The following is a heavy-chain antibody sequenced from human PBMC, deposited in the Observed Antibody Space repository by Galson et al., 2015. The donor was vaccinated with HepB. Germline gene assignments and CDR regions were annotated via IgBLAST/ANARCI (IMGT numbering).Heavy chain of an antibody. CDR3: AFHLGELSLSYDAFDI. CDR1: GYSFTNYW. Sequence: QSGAEVKKPGESLKISCKGSGYSFTNYWIGWVRQMPGKGLEWMGIIYPGDSDTRYNPSFQGQVTISADKSITTAYLQWGSLKASDTAMYYCAFHLGELSLSYDAFDIWGQGTMVTVSS. D-gene: IGHD3-16*02. CDR2: IYPGDSDT. V-gene: IGHV5-51*01. J-gene: IGHJ3*02.